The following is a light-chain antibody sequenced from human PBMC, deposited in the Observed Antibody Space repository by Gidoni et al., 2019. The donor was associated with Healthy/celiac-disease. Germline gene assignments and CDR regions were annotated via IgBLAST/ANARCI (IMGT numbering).Light chain of an antibody. Sequence: SQSVSSYLAWYQQKPGQAPRLLIYDAANRATGIPARFSGSGSGTYFTLTISSLEPEDFAVYYCQQRSNWPMCSFGQGTKLEIK. CDR3: QQRSNWPMCS. CDR1: QSVSSY. V-gene: IGKV3-11*01. CDR2: DAA. J-gene: IGKJ2*04.